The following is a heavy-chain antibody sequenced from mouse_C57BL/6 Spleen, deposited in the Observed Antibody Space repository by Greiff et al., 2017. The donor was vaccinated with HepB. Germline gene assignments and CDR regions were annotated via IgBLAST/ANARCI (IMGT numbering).Heavy chain of an antibody. V-gene: IGHV6-3*01. Sequence: EVMLVESGGGLVQPGGSMKLSCVASGFTFSNYWMNWVRQSPEKGLEWVAQIRLKSDNYATHYAESVKGRFTISRDDSKSSVYLQMNNLRAEDTGIYYCTGGYYGSGGLDYWGQGTTLTVSS. CDR1: GFTFSNYW. D-gene: IGHD1-1*01. CDR3: TGGYYGSGGLDY. CDR2: IRLKSDNYAT. J-gene: IGHJ2*01.